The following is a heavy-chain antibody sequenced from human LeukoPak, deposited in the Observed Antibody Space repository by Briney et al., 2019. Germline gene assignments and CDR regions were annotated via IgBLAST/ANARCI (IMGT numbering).Heavy chain of an antibody. D-gene: IGHD3-3*01. CDR2: MNPNSGNT. J-gene: IGHJ6*03. V-gene: IGHV1-8*01. Sequence: ASVKVSCKASGYTFTSYDINWVRQATGQGLEWMGWMNPNSGNTGYAQKFQGRVTMTRNTSISTAYMELSSLRSEDTAVYYCATNRYDFWSATYYYYYCMDVWGKGTTVTVSS. CDR3: ATNRYDFWSATYYYYYCMDV. CDR1: GYTFTSYD.